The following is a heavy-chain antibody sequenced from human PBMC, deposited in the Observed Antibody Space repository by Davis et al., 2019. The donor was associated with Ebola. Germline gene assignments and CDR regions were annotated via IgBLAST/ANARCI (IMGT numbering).Heavy chain of an antibody. J-gene: IGHJ4*02. Sequence: GGSLRLSCAASGFTFNTYSMNWVRQAPGKGLEWVSSISSSSSYIYYADSVKGRFTISRDNAKNSLYLQMNSLRAEDTAVYYCARASGSYYFDYWGQGTLVTGSS. CDR3: ARASGSYYFDY. CDR1: GFTFNTYS. D-gene: IGHD1-26*01. CDR2: ISSSSSYI. V-gene: IGHV3-21*01.